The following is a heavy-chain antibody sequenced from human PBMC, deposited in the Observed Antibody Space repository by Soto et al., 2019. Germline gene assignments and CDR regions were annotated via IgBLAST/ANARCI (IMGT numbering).Heavy chain of an antibody. D-gene: IGHD3-22*01. CDR1: GYTFTSYG. V-gene: IGHV1-18*01. J-gene: IGHJ5*02. CDR3: ARGWYYYDSSGYYTNWFDP. Sequence: ASVKVSCKASGYTFTSYGISWVRQAPGQGLKWMGWISAYNGNTNYAQKLKGRVTMTTDTSTSTAYMELRSLRSDDTAVYYCARGWYYYDSSGYYTNWFDPWGQGTLVTVYS. CDR2: ISAYNGNT.